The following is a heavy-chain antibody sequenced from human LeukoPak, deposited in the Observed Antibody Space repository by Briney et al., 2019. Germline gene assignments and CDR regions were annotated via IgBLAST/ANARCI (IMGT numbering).Heavy chain of an antibody. J-gene: IGHJ4*02. V-gene: IGHV3-23*01. CDR2: ISGSGGST. CDR3: AKDHHPYDFWSGPDY. D-gene: IGHD3-3*01. CDR1: GFTFSSYA. Sequence: GGSLRLSCAASGFTFSSYAMSWVRQAPGKGLEWVSAISGSGGSTYYADSVKGRFTISRDNSKNTLYLQMHSLRAEDTAVYYCAKDHHPYDFWSGPDYWGQGTLVTVSS.